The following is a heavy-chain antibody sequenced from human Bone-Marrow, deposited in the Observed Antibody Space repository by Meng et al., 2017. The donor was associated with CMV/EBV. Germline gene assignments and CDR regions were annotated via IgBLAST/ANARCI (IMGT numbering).Heavy chain of an antibody. CDR1: GGSISSSSYY. Sequence: SETLSLTCTVSGGSISSSSYYWGWIRQPPGKGLEWIGTIYYSGSTYYNPSLKSRVTISVDTSKNQLSLKLSSVTAADTAVYYCTRGSTGWGVWGQGTTVTVSS. V-gene: IGHV4-39*07. CDR3: TRGSTGWGV. J-gene: IGHJ6*02. D-gene: IGHD1-1*01. CDR2: IYYSGST.